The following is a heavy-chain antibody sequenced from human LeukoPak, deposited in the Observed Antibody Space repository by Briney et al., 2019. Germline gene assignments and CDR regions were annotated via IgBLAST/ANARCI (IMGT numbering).Heavy chain of an antibody. CDR1: GYSFTSYW. CDR2: IYPGDSDT. Sequence: GESLKISCKGSGYSFTSYWIGWVRQMPGKGLEWMGIIYPGDSDTRYSPSFQGQVTISADKSISTAYLQWSSLKASDTAMYYCARLPYSSSWYGPFDYWGQGTLVTVSS. D-gene: IGHD6-13*01. V-gene: IGHV5-51*01. J-gene: IGHJ4*02. CDR3: ARLPYSSSWYGPFDY.